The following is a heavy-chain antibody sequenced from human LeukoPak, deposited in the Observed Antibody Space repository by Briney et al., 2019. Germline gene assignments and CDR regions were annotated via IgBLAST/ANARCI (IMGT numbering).Heavy chain of an antibody. V-gene: IGHV3-21*01. J-gene: IGHJ6*03. CDR1: GFTFSSYG. CDR3: ARVPAAYYYYYYMDV. CDR2: ISSSSSYI. D-gene: IGHD2-2*01. Sequence: GGSLRLSCAASGFTFSSYGMHWVRQAPGKGLEWVSSISSSSSYIYYADSVKGRFTISRDNAKNSLYLQMNSLRAEDTAVYYCARVPAAYYYYYYMDVWGKGTTVTVSS.